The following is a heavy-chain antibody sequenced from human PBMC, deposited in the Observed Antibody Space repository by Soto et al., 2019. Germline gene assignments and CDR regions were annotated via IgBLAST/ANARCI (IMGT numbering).Heavy chain of an antibody. J-gene: IGHJ4*02. CDR1: GFTFDDYA. CDR3: TKAESSGWHYEFDY. V-gene: IGHV3-9*01. D-gene: IGHD6-19*01. CDR2: LSWNGASI. Sequence: EVQLVGSGGGLVQPGRSLRLSCAASGFTFDDYAMHWVRQAPGKGLEWVSGLSWNGASIDYAESVKGRFTISRDKAKNSLYLQMNSLRPEYTAVYYCTKAESSGWHYEFDYWCQGILVTVSS.